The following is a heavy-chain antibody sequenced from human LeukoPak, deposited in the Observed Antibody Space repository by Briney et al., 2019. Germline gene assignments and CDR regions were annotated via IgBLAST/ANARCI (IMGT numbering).Heavy chain of an antibody. CDR2: INPSGGST. Sequence: ASVKVSCTASGYTFTSYYMHWVRQAPGQGLEWMGIINPSGGSTSYAQKFQGRVTMTRDTSTSTVYMELSSLRSEDTAVYYCARDLSGILTGQGFWGQGTLVTVSS. CDR3: ARDLSGILTGQGF. CDR1: GYTFTSYY. V-gene: IGHV1-46*01. J-gene: IGHJ4*02. D-gene: IGHD3-9*01.